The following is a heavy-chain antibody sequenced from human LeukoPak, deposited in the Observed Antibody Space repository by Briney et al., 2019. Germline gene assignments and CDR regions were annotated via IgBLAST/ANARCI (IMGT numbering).Heavy chain of an antibody. Sequence: GGSLRLSCAASGFTFSSYGMHWVRQAPGKGLEWVAVIWYDGSNKYYADSVKGRFTISRENSKNTLYLQMNSLRAEDTAVYYCAKSGYCSGGSCYTDYNWFDPWGQGTLVTVSS. CDR3: AKSGYCSGGSCYTDYNWFDP. V-gene: IGHV3-33*06. CDR1: GFTFSSYG. J-gene: IGHJ5*02. D-gene: IGHD2-15*01. CDR2: IWYDGSNK.